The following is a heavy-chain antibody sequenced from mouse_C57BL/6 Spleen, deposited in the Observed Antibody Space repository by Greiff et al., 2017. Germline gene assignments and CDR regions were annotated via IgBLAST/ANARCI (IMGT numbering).Heavy chain of an antibody. CDR1: GFTFSSYG. V-gene: IGHV5-6*01. CDR2: ISSGGSYT. Sequence: EVKVVESGGDLVKPGGSLKLSCAASGFTFSSYGMSWVRQTPDNRLEWVATISSGGSYTYYPDSVKGRFTIARDNAKNTLYLQMSSLKSEDTAMYYCARYGSSSDDWGQGTTLTVAS. J-gene: IGHJ2*01. CDR3: ARYGSSSDD. D-gene: IGHD1-1*01.